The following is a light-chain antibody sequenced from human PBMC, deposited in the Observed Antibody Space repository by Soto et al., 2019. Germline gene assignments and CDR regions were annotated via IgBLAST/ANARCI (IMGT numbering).Light chain of an antibody. V-gene: IGLV1-40*01. J-gene: IGLJ2*01. Sequence: QSVLTQPPSVSGAPGQWVTISCTGSSSNIGAGYDVPCYQQLPGTAPKLLIYGNSNRPSGVPDRCSGSNTSTTASLANTGVLYDDEADYYCQSYYSSLSGVVFGGGTKLTVL. CDR2: GNS. CDR1: SSNIGAGYD. CDR3: QSYYSSLSGVV.